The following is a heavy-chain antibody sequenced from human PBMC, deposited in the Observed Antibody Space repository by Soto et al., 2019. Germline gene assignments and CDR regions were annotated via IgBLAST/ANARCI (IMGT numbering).Heavy chain of an antibody. V-gene: IGHV3-21*01. CDR3: ARGTDKSRARDY. D-gene: IGHD2-2*01. J-gene: IGHJ4*02. CDR1: GFTFSRYS. Sequence: EVQLVESGGGLVKPGGSLRLSCAASGFTFSRYSINWVRQAPGKGLEWVSSISSSSSYIYYADSVKGRFTISRDNAKNSMYLQMKSLRAEDTAVYYCARGTDKSRARDYWGQGTLVTVSS. CDR2: ISSSSSYI.